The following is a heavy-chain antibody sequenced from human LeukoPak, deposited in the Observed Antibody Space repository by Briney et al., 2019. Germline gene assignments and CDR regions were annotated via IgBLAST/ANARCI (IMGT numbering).Heavy chain of an antibody. Sequence: LSETLSLTCTVTGGSISSSLYYWGWIRQPPGKGLEWIGTIYYRGSTYYKPSLKSRVTISVDTSKNQFSLKLRSVTATDTAVYYCAKSLYNYKSGTYFRPFDSWGQGTLVTVSS. D-gene: IGHD3-10*01. CDR1: GGSISSSLYY. CDR3: AKSLYNYKSGTYFRPFDS. V-gene: IGHV4-39*01. CDR2: IYYRGST. J-gene: IGHJ4*02.